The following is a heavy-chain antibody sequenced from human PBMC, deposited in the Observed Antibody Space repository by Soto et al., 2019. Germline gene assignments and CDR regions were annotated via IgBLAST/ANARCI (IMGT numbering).Heavy chain of an antibody. V-gene: IGHV1-18*01. J-gene: IGHJ3*02. D-gene: IGHD3-22*01. CDR3: ARDQNYYDSSGSITPRGAFDI. CDR2: ISAYNGNT. Sequence: ASVKVSCKASGYTFTSYGISWVRQAPGQGLEWMGWISAYNGNTNYAQKLQGRVTMTTDTSTSTAYMELRSLGSDDTAVYYCARDQNYYDSSGSITPRGAFDIWGQGTMVTVSS. CDR1: GYTFTSYG.